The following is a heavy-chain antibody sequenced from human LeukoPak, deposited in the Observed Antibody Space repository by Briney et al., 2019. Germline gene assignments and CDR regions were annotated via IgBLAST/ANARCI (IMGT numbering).Heavy chain of an antibody. CDR3: AKRVQGNTGPFHC. J-gene: IGHJ4*02. CDR2: ISGRGDNT. V-gene: IGHV3-23*01. Sequence: GGSLRLSCAASGFTFSGYAMSWVRQAPGKGLEWVSGISGRGDNTYYADSVKGRFTISRDNSKNTFRLQMNSLRDEDTAVYYCAKRVQGNTGPFHCWGQGTLASVSS. CDR1: GFTFSGYA. D-gene: IGHD4-23*01.